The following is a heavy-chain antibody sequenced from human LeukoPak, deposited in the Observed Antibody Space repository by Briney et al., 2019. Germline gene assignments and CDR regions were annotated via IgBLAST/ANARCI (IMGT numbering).Heavy chain of an antibody. CDR3: AKRGVVGATTHFDY. J-gene: IGHJ4*02. D-gene: IGHD1-26*01. CDR1: GFTFSSYG. V-gene: IGHV3-30*02. Sequence: GGSLRLSCAASGFTFSSYGMHWVRQAPGKGLEWVAFIRYDGSNKYYADSVKGRFTISRDNSKNTLYLQMNSLRAEDTAVYYCAKRGVVGATTHFDYWGQGTLVTVSS. CDR2: IRYDGSNK.